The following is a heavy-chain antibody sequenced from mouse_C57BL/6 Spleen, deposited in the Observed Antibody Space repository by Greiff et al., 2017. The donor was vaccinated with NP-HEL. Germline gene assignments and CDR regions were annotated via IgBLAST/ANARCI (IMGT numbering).Heavy chain of an antibody. CDR3: ARRGYGNAMDY. CDR1: GYTFTSYW. J-gene: IGHJ4*01. Sequence: QVQLQQPGAELVKPGASVKLSCKASGYTFTSYWMHWVKQRPGQGLEWIGMIHPNSGSTNYNEKFKSKATLTVDKSSSTSYMQLSSLTSEDSAVYYCARRGYGNAMDYWGQGTSVTVSS. D-gene: IGHD2-1*01. V-gene: IGHV1-64*01. CDR2: IHPNSGST.